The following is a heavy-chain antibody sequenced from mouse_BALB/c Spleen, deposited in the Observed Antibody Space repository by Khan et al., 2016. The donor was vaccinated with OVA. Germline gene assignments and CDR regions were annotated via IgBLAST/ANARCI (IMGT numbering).Heavy chain of an antibody. D-gene: IGHD4-1*01. V-gene: IGHV5-6*01. J-gene: IGHJ3*01. CDR1: GFTFSNYG. CDR2: INSDGTYT. CDR3: ASHLTGSFAY. Sequence: EVMLVESGGDLVKPGGSLKLSCAASGFTFSNYGMSWVRQIPDKRLEWVATINSDGTYTYYPDSVKGRFTISRNNAKNTLYLEMSSLESEDTAMYYCASHLTGSFAYWGQGTLVTVSA.